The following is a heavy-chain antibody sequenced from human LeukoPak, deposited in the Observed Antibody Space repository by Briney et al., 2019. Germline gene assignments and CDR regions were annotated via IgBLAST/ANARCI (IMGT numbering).Heavy chain of an antibody. CDR1: GYTFASYY. Sequence: ASVKVSCKASGYTFASYYMHWVRQAPGQGLEWMGWINPNSGGTNYAQKFQGRVTMTRDTSTSTVYMELSSLRSEDTAVYYCARGWVQLWLYYWGQGTLVTVSS. CDR2: INPNSGGT. V-gene: IGHV1-2*02. CDR3: ARGWVQLWLYY. J-gene: IGHJ4*02. D-gene: IGHD5-18*01.